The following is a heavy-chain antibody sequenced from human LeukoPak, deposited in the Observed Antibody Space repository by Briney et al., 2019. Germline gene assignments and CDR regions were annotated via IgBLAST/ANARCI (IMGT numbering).Heavy chain of an antibody. J-gene: IGHJ4*02. D-gene: IGHD5-18*01. CDR2: ISGSRITT. CDR1: GLTFSSYA. CDR3: AKRIQSAMATGY. Sequence: QSGGSLRLSCAAYGLTFSSYAMSWVRQPPGKGLEWVSHISGSRITTYYADSVKGRFTISRDNPKNTLYLQMNSLRAEDTAVYYCAKRIQSAMATGYWGQGTLVTVSS. V-gene: IGHV3-23*01.